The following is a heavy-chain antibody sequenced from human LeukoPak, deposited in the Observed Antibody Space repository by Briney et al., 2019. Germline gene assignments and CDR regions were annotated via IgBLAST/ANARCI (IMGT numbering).Heavy chain of an antibody. CDR2: ISGSGGST. V-gene: IGHV3-23*01. Sequence: PGGSLRLSCAASGFTFSSYAMSWVRQAPGKGLEWVSAISGSGGSTYYADSVKGRFTISRDNSKNTLYLQMNSLRAEDTAVYYCARGGSTPIHYYYYMDVWGKGTTATVSS. CDR3: ARGGSTPIHYYYYMDV. J-gene: IGHJ6*03. D-gene: IGHD2-2*01. CDR1: GFTFSSYA.